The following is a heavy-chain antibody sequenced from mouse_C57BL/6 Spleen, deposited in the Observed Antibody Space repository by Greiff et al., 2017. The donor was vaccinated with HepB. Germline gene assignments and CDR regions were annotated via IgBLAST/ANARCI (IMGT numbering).Heavy chain of an antibody. CDR2: IYPGSGNT. J-gene: IGHJ2*01. Sequence: VKVVESGAELVRPGASVKLSCKASGYTFTDYYINWVKQRPGQGLEWIARIYPGSGNTYYNEKFKGKATLTAEKSSSTAYMQLSSLTSEDSAVYFCARSYYGSSSGNFDYWGQGTTLTVSS. D-gene: IGHD1-1*01. V-gene: IGHV1-76*01. CDR1: GYTFTDYY. CDR3: ARSYYGSSSGNFDY.